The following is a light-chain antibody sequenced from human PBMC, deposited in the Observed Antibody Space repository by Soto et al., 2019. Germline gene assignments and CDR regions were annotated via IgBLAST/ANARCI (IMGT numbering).Light chain of an antibody. Sequence: EILMTQSPATLSVSPGERATLSCRASQSVGTHVAWYQQRPGQAPRLFIHSASTRATGMPTRFSGSGSGTEFTLTINSLQSEDFAIQYCQQYYDWPPVTFGGGTKVEIQ. CDR3: QQYYDWPPVT. CDR1: QSVGTH. CDR2: SAS. J-gene: IGKJ4*01. V-gene: IGKV3-15*01.